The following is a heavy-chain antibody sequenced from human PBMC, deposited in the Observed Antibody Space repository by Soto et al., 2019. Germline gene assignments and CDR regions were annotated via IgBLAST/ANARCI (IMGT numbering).Heavy chain of an antibody. V-gene: IGHV4-34*01. J-gene: IGHJ4*02. CDR3: ARPRRPYSSGYFDY. D-gene: IGHD6-19*01. CDR1: GGSFSGYY. CDR2: INHSGST. Sequence: SETLSLTCAVYGGSFSGYYWSWIRQPPGKGLEWIGEINHSGSTNYNPSLKSRVTISVDTSKNQFSLKLSSVTAADTAVYYCARPRRPYSSGYFDYWGQGTLVTVS.